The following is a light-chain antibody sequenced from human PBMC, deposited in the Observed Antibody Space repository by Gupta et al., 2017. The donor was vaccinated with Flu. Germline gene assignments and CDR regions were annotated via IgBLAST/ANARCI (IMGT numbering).Light chain of an antibody. CDR3: SSYAGSYTWV. J-gene: IGLJ2*01. V-gene: IGLV2-11*01. Sequence: QSALTQPRSVSGAPGQSVTISCTGSSNDVGDYNFVSWYQHHPGNAPKLMVYDVTKRPSGVPDRFSGSKSANTASLNISGLQADDEADYYCSSYAGSYTWVFGGGTKVTVL. CDR2: DVT. CDR1: SNDVGDYNF.